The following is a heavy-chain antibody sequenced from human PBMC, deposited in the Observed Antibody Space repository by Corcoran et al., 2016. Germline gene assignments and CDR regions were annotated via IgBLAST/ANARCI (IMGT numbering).Heavy chain of an antibody. CDR1: GFTFSSYA. V-gene: IGHV3-23*01. Sequence: EVQLLESGGGLVQPGGSLRLSCAASGFTFSSYAMSWVRQAPGKGLEWVSAISGSGGSTYYADSVKGRFTISRDNSKNTLYLQMNSLRAEDTVVYYCAKAPFWSGSLPGTLHNYGMDVWGQGTTVTVSS. CDR3: AKAPFWSGSLPGTLHNYGMDV. D-gene: IGHD3-3*01. J-gene: IGHJ6*02. CDR2: ISGSGGST.